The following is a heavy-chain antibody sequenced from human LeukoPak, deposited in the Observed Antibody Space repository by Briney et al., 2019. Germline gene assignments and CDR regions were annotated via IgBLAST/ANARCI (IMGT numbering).Heavy chain of an antibody. Sequence: SETLSLTCTVSGGSISSSTYYWGWIRQPPGKGLEWIGSLYNSASTHYNPSLESRVTMAVDTSKNQFSLKLRSVTAADTAIYYCARNKTITAAGTYYWGQGTLVTVSS. V-gene: IGHV4-39*01. CDR3: ARNKTITAAGTYY. D-gene: IGHD6-13*01. J-gene: IGHJ4*02. CDR2: LYNSAST. CDR1: GGSISSSTYY.